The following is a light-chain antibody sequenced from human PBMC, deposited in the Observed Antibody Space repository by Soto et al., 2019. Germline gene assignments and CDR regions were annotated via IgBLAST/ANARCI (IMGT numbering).Light chain of an antibody. V-gene: IGLV2-14*01. Sequence: QSALTQPASVSGSPGQSITISCTGTSSDVGGYNYVSWYQQHPGKAPKLMIYDVSNRPSGVSNRFSGSKSGNTASLTISGLRAEDEADYYRSSYTSSSSVVFGGGTKLTVL. CDR3: SSYTSSSSVV. CDR2: DVS. J-gene: IGLJ2*01. CDR1: SSDVGGYNY.